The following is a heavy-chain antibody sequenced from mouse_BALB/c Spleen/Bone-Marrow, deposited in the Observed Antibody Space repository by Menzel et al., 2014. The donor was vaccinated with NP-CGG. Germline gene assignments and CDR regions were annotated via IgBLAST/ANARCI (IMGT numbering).Heavy chain of an antibody. V-gene: IGHV1-9*01. J-gene: IGHJ3*01. CDR1: GYTFSSYW. CDR3: ARRGISWFAY. Sequence: VQLQEAGAEMMKPGASVQLSCKAPGYTFSSYWIEWVKQTPGHALAWIGEILPGRGTTNYNEKFKGNATFTADTSSNTAYMQLSSLTSEDSAVYYCARRGISWFAYWGQWTLVTVSA. CDR2: ILPGRGTT.